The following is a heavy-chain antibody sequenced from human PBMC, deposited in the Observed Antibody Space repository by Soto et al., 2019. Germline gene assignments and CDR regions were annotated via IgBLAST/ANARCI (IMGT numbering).Heavy chain of an antibody. CDR3: ARTYDILSFDY. V-gene: IGHV4-31*03. CDR2: IYYSGST. J-gene: IGHJ4*02. CDR1: GGSISSGGYY. Sequence: QVQLQESGPGLVKPSQTLSLTCTVSGGSISSGGYYWSWIRQHPGKGLEWIGYIYYSGSTYYNPSLQIRVTISADTSKNQFSLKLSSVTAADTAVYYCARTYDILSFDYWGQGTLVTVSS. D-gene: IGHD3-9*01.